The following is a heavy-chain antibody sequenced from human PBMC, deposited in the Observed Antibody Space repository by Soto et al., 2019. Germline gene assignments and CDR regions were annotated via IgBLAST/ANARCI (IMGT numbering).Heavy chain of an antibody. Sequence: PSETLSLTCAVSGASISTEGYTWSWIRQPPGKGLEWIGYIYPSGASNYNPSLRSRVTISLDASRTRFSLSVGSVTAADTAVYYCARATFGAVLHLEVWGQGTTVTVSS. CDR2: IYPSGAS. V-gene: IGHV4-30-2*01. J-gene: IGHJ6*02. D-gene: IGHD3-3*01. CDR3: ARATFGAVLHLEV. CDR1: GASISTEGYT.